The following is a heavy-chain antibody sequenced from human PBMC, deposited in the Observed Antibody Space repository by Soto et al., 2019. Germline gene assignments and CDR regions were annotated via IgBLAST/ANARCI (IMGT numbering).Heavy chain of an antibody. J-gene: IGHJ4*02. Sequence: ASETLSLTCAVYGGSFSGYYWSWIRQPPGKGLEWIGEINHSGSTNYNPSLKSRVTISVDTSKNQFSLKLSSVTAADTAVYYCARARSKGGVIVSPYYFDYWGQGTLVTVSS. D-gene: IGHD3-16*02. V-gene: IGHV4-34*01. CDR3: ARARSKGGVIVSPYYFDY. CDR2: INHSGST. CDR1: GGSFSGYY.